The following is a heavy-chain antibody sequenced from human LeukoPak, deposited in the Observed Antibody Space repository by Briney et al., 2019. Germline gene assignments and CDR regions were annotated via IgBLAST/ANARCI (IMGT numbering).Heavy chain of an antibody. Sequence: PGGSLRLSCAASGFTFRAYWMNWVRQAPGKGLAWLSRISSDGSSTNYADSVKGRFTISRDNAKNTLYLQMNSLRAADTAVYYCARDDGEGGYYFDYWGQGTLVTVSS. V-gene: IGHV3-74*01. CDR3: ARDDGEGGYYFDY. CDR2: ISSDGSST. D-gene: IGHD4-17*01. J-gene: IGHJ4*02. CDR1: GFTFRAYW.